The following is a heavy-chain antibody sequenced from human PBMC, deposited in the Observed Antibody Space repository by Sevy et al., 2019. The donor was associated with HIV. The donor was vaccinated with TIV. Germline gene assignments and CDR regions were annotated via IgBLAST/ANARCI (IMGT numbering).Heavy chain of an antibody. Sequence: GGSLRLSCAASGFTFSDYYMSWIRQAPGKGLEWVSYISSSGSTIYYADSVKGRFTISRDNAKNSLYLQMNGLRAEDTAVYYCAREGVGGVVPAVPYYFDYWGQGTLVTVSS. CDR3: AREGVGGVVPAVPYYFDY. V-gene: IGHV3-11*01. D-gene: IGHD2-2*01. J-gene: IGHJ4*02. CDR1: GFTFSDYY. CDR2: ISSSGSTI.